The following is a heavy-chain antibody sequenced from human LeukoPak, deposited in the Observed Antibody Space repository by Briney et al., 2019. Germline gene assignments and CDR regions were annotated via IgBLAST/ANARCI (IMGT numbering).Heavy chain of an antibody. CDR2: IYYSGST. J-gene: IGHJ3*02. V-gene: IGHV4-59*08. CDR3: ARHCSSTSCYPAFDAFDI. Sequence: SGTLSLTCIVSGGSISSYYWSWIRQPPGKGLEWIGYIYYSGSTNYNPSLKSRVTISVDTSKNQFSLKLSSVTAADTAVYYCARHCSSTSCYPAFDAFDIWGQGTMVTVSS. D-gene: IGHD2-2*01. CDR1: GGSISSYY.